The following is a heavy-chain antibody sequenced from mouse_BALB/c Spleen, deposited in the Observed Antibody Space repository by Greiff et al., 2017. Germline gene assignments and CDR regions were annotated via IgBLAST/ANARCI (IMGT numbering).Heavy chain of an antibody. Sequence: DVQLQESGPGLVKPSQSLSLTCTVTGYSITSDYAWNWIRQFPGNKLEWMGYISYSGSTSYNPSLKSRISITRDTSKNQFFLQLNSVTTEDTATYYCARVDYGNYGFAYWGQGTLVTVSA. CDR2: ISYSGST. CDR1: GYSITSDYA. J-gene: IGHJ3*01. D-gene: IGHD2-1*01. CDR3: ARVDYGNYGFAY. V-gene: IGHV3-2*02.